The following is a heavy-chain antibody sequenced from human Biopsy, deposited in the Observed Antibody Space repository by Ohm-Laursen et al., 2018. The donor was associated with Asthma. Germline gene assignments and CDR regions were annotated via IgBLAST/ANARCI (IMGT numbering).Heavy chain of an antibody. Sequence: SLRLSCTASGFTFSNYGMHWVRQAPGKGLDWVAVISFDGSNKDYTDSVKGRFTISRDNSRNTLHLQMNSLRAEDTAVYYCAKDVFPGWELRRGPDYWGQGTLGTVSS. D-gene: IGHD1-26*01. CDR2: ISFDGSNK. J-gene: IGHJ4*02. CDR3: AKDVFPGWELRRGPDY. CDR1: GFTFSNYG. V-gene: IGHV3-30*18.